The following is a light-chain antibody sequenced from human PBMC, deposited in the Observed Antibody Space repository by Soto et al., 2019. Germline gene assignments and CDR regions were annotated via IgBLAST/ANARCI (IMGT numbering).Light chain of an antibody. CDR1: SSDVGGYNY. V-gene: IGLV2-14*01. Sequence: QSVLTQPASVSGYPGQSITISCTGTSSDVGGYNYVSWYQQHPGKAPKLMIYEVSNRPSGVSNRFSGSKSGNTASLTISGLQAEDEADYYCSSYTSSSSGVFGGGTKLTVL. CDR3: SSYTSSSSGV. J-gene: IGLJ3*02. CDR2: EVS.